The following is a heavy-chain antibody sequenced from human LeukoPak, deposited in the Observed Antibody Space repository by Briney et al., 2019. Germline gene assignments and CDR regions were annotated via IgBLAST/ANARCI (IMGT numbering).Heavy chain of an antibody. CDR2: INESGST. CDR1: GGSFSGYY. V-gene: IGHV4-34*01. CDR3: ARPAYGSGSYLAY. Sequence: SETLSLTCAVYGGSFSGYYWSWIRQPPGKGLEWIGEINESGSTNYNPSLESRVTISVDTSKNQFSLKVKSVTAADTAVYYCARPAYGSGSYLAYWAQGALVTVSS. D-gene: IGHD3-10*01. J-gene: IGHJ4*02.